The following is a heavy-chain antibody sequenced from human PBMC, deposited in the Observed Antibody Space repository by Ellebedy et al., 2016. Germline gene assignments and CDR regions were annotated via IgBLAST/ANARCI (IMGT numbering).Heavy chain of an antibody. V-gene: IGHV1-8*02. CDR1: GYTFTSYG. Sequence: ASVKVSCKASGYTFTSYGISWVRQAPGQGLEWMGWMNPNSGNTGYAQKFQGRVTMTRNTSISTAYMELSSLRSEDTAVYYCARPYSNYYYYGMDVWGQGTTVTVSS. CDR3: ARPYSNYYYYGMDV. CDR2: MNPNSGNT. D-gene: IGHD4-11*01. J-gene: IGHJ6*02.